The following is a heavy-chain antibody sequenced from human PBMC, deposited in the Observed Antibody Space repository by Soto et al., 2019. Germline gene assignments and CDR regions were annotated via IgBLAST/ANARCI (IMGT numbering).Heavy chain of an antibody. V-gene: IGHV1-69*13. D-gene: IGHD3-22*01. Sequence: SVKVSCKASGGTFSSYAISWVRQAPGQGLEWMGGIIPIFGTANYAQKFQGRVTITADESTSTAYMELSSLRSEDTAVYYCASSGMYYYDSSGYRGHNWFDPWGQGTLVTVSS. J-gene: IGHJ5*02. CDR1: GGTFSSYA. CDR3: ASSGMYYYDSSGYRGHNWFDP. CDR2: IIPIFGTA.